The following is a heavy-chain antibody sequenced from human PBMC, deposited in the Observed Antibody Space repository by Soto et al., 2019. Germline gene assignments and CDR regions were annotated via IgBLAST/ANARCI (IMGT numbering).Heavy chain of an antibody. Sequence: QVLLQESGPGLVKPSQTLSLTCTVSGGSISSSYYCWSWGRQSPDRGLEWIGHIHTGGSTYSNPSLKSRVTISVDQSKHKLSLEPSSVSAADSAEYYCTRVPSGAKVDYWGQGTLVTVSS. CDR2: IHTGGST. D-gene: IGHD3-16*01. CDR1: GGSISSSYYC. CDR3: TRVPSGAKVDY. J-gene: IGHJ4*02. V-gene: IGHV4-30-4*01.